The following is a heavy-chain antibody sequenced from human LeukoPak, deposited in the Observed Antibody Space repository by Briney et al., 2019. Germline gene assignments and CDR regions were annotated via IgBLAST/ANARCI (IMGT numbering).Heavy chain of an antibody. Sequence: KISCKGSGYSFTSYLIGWVRPAPGQGLEWMGGIIPIFGPANYAQKFQGRVTITADESTSTAYMELSSLRSEDTAVYYCARDRDSSGWSRFDYWGQGTLVTVSS. CDR3: ARDRDSSGWSRFDY. V-gene: IGHV1-69*01. CDR1: GYSFTSYL. J-gene: IGHJ4*02. D-gene: IGHD6-19*01. CDR2: IIPIFGPA.